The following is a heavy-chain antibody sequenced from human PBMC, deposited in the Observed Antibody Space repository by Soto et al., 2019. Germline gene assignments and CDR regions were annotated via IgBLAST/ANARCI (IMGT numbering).Heavy chain of an antibody. V-gene: IGHV3-23*01. CDR2: ISGSGGST. CDR1: GFTFSSYA. Sequence: EVQLLESGGGLVQPGGSLRLSCAASGFTFSSYAMSWVRQAPGKGLEWVSAISGSGGSTYYADSVKGRFTISRDNSKNTLYLQMNSLSAEDTAVYYCAKDLKYITGTCWSYWGQGTLVTVSS. J-gene: IGHJ4*02. D-gene: IGHD1-20*01. CDR3: AKDLKYITGTCWSY.